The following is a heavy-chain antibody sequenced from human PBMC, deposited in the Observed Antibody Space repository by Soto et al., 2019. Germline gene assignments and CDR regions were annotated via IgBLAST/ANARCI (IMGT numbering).Heavy chain of an antibody. J-gene: IGHJ6*02. V-gene: IGHV3-7*03. CDR1: AFTFSNYW. CDR3: TRGIRGSSGWSNYYGLDV. CDR2: INQDGSEE. Sequence: PGGSLRLSCTASAFTFSNYWMSWVRQAPGKGLEWVANINQDGSEEYYVDSLKGRFTISRDNAENSLYLQMNSLRAEDTAVYYCTRGIRGSSGWSNYYGLDVWGQGTTVTVSS. D-gene: IGHD6-19*01.